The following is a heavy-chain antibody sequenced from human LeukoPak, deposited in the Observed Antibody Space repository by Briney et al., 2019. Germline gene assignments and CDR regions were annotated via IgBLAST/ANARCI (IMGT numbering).Heavy chain of an antibody. V-gene: IGHV3-30*01. Sequence: GGSLRLSCVVSGFTFSTYGRFAMHWLRQAPGKGLEWVAVLSYDGSEKKYEDSVKGRFTISRDNSKNIVYLEMNSLRVEDTAVYYCARDRDGSGSYFTYWFDPWGQGTLVTVSS. CDR3: ARDRDGSGSYFTYWFDP. CDR2: LSYDGSEK. J-gene: IGHJ5*02. D-gene: IGHD3-10*01. CDR1: GFTFSTYGRFA.